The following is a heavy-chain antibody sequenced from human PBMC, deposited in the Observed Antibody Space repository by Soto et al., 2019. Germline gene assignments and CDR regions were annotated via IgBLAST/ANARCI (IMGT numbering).Heavy chain of an antibody. CDR3: TRDFRKTTAPAY. CDR1: GFTFSDSD. CDR2: ITGSSATK. D-gene: IGHD1-7*01. J-gene: IGHJ4*02. Sequence: GGSLRLSCEASGFTFSDSDMNWVRQVPGKGLEWVSFITGSSATKHYADSVKGRFTISRDNAKNSLYLQMNNLRAEDSAVYYCTRDFRKTTAPAYWGQGILVTVSS. V-gene: IGHV3-48*03.